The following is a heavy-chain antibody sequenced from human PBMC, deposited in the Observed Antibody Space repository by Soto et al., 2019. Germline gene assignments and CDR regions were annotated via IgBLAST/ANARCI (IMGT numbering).Heavy chain of an antibody. D-gene: IGHD2-2*01. CDR3: ARVREYQLLSRYYSMDV. CDR1: GGSISSGGYY. Sequence: PSETLSLTCTVSGGSISSGGYYWSWIRQHPGKGLEWIGYIYYSGSTYYNPSLKSRVTISVDTSKNQFSLKLSSVTAADTAVYYCARVREYQLLSRYYSMDVWGQGTTVTVSS. J-gene: IGHJ6*02. CDR2: IYYSGST. V-gene: IGHV4-31*03.